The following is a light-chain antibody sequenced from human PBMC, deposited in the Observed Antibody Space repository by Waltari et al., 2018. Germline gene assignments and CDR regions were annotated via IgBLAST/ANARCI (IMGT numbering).Light chain of an antibody. CDR1: QSISRY. CDR2: AAS. V-gene: IGKV1-39*01. J-gene: IGKJ4*02. Sequence: DIQMTQSPSSLSASVGDRVTISCRASQSISRYLNWYQHKPGTAPNLLIYAASSLQSGVPSRFSGTGSGTEFTLTISSLQPEDFATYYCQQSYSTPRTFGGGTKVEIK. CDR3: QQSYSTPRT.